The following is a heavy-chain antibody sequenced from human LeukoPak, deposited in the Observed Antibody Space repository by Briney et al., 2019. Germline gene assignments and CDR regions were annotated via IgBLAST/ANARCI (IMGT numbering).Heavy chain of an antibody. Sequence: SVTVSFKASGYTFTNYYIHWVRQAPGQGLEGMGGIIPILGIANYAQKFQGRVTITADKSTSTAYMELSSLRSEDTAVYYCASDFEYCGGDCYIHDYWGQGTLVTVSS. CDR2: IIPILGIA. CDR3: ASDFEYCGGDCYIHDY. CDR1: GYTFTNYY. V-gene: IGHV1-69*10. J-gene: IGHJ4*02. D-gene: IGHD2-21*02.